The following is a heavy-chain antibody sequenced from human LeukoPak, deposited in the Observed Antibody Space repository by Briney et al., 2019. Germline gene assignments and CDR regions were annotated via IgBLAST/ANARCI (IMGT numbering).Heavy chain of an antibody. CDR3: ARPPFLRGYSYGF. V-gene: IGHV1-2*02. J-gene: IGHJ4*02. CDR2: INPNSGGT. D-gene: IGHD5-18*01. CDR1: GYTFTGYY. Sequence: ASVKVSCKASGYTFTGYYMHWVRPAPGQGLEWMGWINPNSGGTNYAQKFQGRVTMTRDTSISTAYMELSRLRSDDTAVYYCARPPFLRGYSYGFWGQGTLVTVSS.